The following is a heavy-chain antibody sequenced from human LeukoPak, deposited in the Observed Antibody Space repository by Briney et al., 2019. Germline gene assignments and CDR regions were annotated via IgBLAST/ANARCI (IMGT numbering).Heavy chain of an antibody. D-gene: IGHD2-2*01. CDR2: IIPIFGTA. V-gene: IGHV1-69*05. CDR3: ARAKGYCSSTSCQGTGFWSGPSDY. J-gene: IGHJ4*02. CDR1: GGTFSSYA. Sequence: GASVKVSCKASGGTFSSYAISWVRQAPGQGLEWMGGIIPIFGTANYAQKFQGRVTITTDESTSTAYMELSSLRSEDTAVYYCARAKGYCSSTSCQGTGFWSGPSDYWGQGTLVTVSS.